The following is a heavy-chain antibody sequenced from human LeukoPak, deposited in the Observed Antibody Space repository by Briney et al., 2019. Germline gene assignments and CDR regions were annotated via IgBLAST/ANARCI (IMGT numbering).Heavy chain of an antibody. J-gene: IGHJ4*02. CDR1: GYTFTSYW. Sequence: GESLKISCKGTGYTFTSYWIGWVSQMPGKGLEWMGIIYPGGSVTSYSPSFQGQVTISVDKSISTSYLQWSSLNASDTAMYYCARRGDGYNLNFAYWGQGTLVTVSS. V-gene: IGHV5-51*01. CDR3: ARRGDGYNLNFAY. CDR2: IYPGGSVT. D-gene: IGHD5-24*01.